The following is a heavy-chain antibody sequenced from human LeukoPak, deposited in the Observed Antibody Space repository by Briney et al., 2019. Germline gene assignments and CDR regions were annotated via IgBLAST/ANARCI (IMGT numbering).Heavy chain of an antibody. CDR3: ARDGFSGYNNLGFGY. CDR1: GFTFSTYS. CDR2: ISSGSHYM. D-gene: IGHD5-12*01. V-gene: IGHV3-21*01. J-gene: IGHJ4*02. Sequence: PGGSLRLSCAASGFTFSTYSMNWVRQAPGKGLEWVSSISSGSHYMYYADSVKGRFTISRDNAKNSLYLQMNSLRVEDTAVYYCARDGFSGYNNLGFGYWGQGTLVTVSS.